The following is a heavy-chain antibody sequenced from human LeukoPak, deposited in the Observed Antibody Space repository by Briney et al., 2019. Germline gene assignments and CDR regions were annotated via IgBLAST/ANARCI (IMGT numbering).Heavy chain of an antibody. J-gene: IGHJ4*02. V-gene: IGHV1-2*02. D-gene: IGHD3-22*01. CDR1: GYTFTDYY. Sequence: GASVKVSCKASGYTFTDYYMHWVRQAPGQGLEWMGWINPNSGGTNYAQKFQGRVTMTRDTSISTAYMELSRLRSDDTAVYYYARASYYYDSSGYPGYYFDYWGQGTLVTVSS. CDR3: ARASYYYDSSGYPGYYFDY. CDR2: INPNSGGT.